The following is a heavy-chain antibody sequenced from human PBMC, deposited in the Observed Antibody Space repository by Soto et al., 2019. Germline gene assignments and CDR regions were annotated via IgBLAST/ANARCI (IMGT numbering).Heavy chain of an antibody. D-gene: IGHD3-9*01. CDR1: GFSFSYYS. CDR3: AKHLADYESGYFRWLDA. CDR2: ISGSGANT. J-gene: IGHJ5*02. Sequence: EVQLLESGGGLVQPGGSLRLSCAASGFSFSYYSMSWVRQAPGKGLEWVSSISGSGANTYYADSVKGRFSISRDNSKNTLYLQLNRLRAEDTAEYYCAKHLADYESGYFRWLDAWGQGTLVTVSS. V-gene: IGHV3-23*01.